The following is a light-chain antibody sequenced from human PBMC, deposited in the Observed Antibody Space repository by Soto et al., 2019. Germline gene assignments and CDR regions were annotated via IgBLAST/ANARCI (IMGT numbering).Light chain of an antibody. J-gene: IGLJ2*01. CDR3: AAWDDSFVV. CDR2: SNN. CDR1: SSNIGSAY. Sequence: QSVLTQPPSASGTPGQTVTISCSGSSSNIGSAYLYWYQHLPGTAPKLLIYSNNQRPSGVPDRFSASKSGTSASLAISGLRSEDDADYYCAAWDDSFVVFGGGTKVTVL. V-gene: IGLV1-47*02.